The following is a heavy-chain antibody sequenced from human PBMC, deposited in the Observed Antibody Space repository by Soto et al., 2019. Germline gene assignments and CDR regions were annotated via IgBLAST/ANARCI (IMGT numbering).Heavy chain of an antibody. J-gene: IGHJ4*02. Sequence: PSETLSLTCTVSGGSISSYYWSWIRQPPGKGLEWIGYIYFRGTTNYNPSLKSRVTMSADTSKNQFSLKLISVTAADTAVYYCARMNYYDTSGYPFDYWGQGMMVTVSS. CDR3: ARMNYYDTSGYPFDY. V-gene: IGHV4-59*01. CDR2: IYFRGTT. D-gene: IGHD3-22*01. CDR1: GGSISSYY.